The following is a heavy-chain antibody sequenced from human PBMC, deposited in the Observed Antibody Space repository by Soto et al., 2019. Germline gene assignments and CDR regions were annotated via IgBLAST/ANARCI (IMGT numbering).Heavy chain of an antibody. J-gene: IGHJ6*02. CDR2: IYYSGST. CDR3: ARVVGGYYYGMDV. CDR1: GGSISSYY. V-gene: IGHV4-59*12. D-gene: IGHD2-2*01. Sequence: PSETLSLTCTVSGGSISSYYWSWIRQPPGKGLEWIGYIYYSGSTNYNPSLKSRVTISVDTSKNQFSLKLSSVTAADTAVSYCARVVGGYYYGMDVWAQGTTVTVSS.